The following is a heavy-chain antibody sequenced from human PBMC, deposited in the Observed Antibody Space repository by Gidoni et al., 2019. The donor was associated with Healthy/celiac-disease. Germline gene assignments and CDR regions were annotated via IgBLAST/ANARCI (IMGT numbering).Heavy chain of an antibody. CDR2: ISCDSGSI. CDR3: AKDGGSSGWYRDFDY. Sequence: EVQLVESGGGLVQPGRSLRLSCAASGFTFDDYAMHWVRQAPGKGLEWVSGISCDSGSIGYADSVKGRFTISRDNAKNSLYLQMNSLRAEDTALYYCAKDGGSSGWYRDFDYWGQGTLVTVSS. D-gene: IGHD6-19*01. V-gene: IGHV3-9*01. J-gene: IGHJ4*02. CDR1: GFTFDDYA.